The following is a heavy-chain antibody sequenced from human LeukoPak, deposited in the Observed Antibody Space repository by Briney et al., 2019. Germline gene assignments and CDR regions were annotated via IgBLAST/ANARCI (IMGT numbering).Heavy chain of an antibody. CDR1: GFTFSSYA. V-gene: IGHV3-30-3*01. J-gene: IGHJ5*02. Sequence: GGSLRLSCAASGFTFSSYAMHWVRQAPGKGLEWVAVMSYDGSNKYYADSVKGRFTISRDNSKNTLYLQMNSLRAEDTAVYYCARDNWFDPWGQGTLVTVSS. CDR3: ARDNWFDP. CDR2: MSYDGSNK.